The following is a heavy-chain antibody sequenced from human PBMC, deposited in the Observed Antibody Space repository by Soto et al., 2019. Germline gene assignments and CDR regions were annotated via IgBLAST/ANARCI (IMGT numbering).Heavy chain of an antibody. D-gene: IGHD3-10*01. Sequence: EVQLVESGGGLVKPGGSLRLSCAASGFTFSSYSMNWVRQAPGKGLEWVSSISSSSSYIYYADSVKGRFTISRDNAKNSLYLQMNSLRAEDTAVYYCATQFELWCGDGAQHDAFDIWGQGTMVTVSS. CDR2: ISSSSSYI. J-gene: IGHJ3*02. CDR1: GFTFSSYS. V-gene: IGHV3-21*01. CDR3: ATQFELWCGDGAQHDAFDI.